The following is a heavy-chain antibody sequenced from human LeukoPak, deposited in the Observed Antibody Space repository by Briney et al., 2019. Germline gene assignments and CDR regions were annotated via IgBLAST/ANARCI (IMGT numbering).Heavy chain of an antibody. Sequence: ASVKVSCKASGGTFSSYAISWVRQAPGQGLEWMGGIIPIFGTAKYAQKFQGRVTITADESTSTAYMELSSLRSEDTAVYYCARDGPYCSSTSCYGAFDIWGQGTMVTVSS. J-gene: IGHJ3*02. CDR3: ARDGPYCSSTSCYGAFDI. V-gene: IGHV1-69*13. CDR2: IIPIFGTA. CDR1: GGTFSSYA. D-gene: IGHD2-2*01.